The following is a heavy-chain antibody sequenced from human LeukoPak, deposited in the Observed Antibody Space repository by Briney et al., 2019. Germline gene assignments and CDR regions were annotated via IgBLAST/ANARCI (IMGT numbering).Heavy chain of an antibody. D-gene: IGHD2-8*01. CDR3: ARDVVLMSMDV. Sequence: GGSLRLSCVGSGFTFSNSILSWVRQAPGKGLEWLSTFSGNDGYTYYADSVKGRFTISRDNAKNSLYLQMNSLRAEDTAVYYCARDVVLMSMDVWGQGTTVTVSS. V-gene: IGHV3-21*01. CDR2: FSGNDGYT. CDR1: GFTFSNSI. J-gene: IGHJ6*02.